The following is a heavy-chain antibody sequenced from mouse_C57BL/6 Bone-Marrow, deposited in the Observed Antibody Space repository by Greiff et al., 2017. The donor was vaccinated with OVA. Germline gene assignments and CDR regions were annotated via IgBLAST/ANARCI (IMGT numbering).Heavy chain of an antibody. CDR2: IHPNSGST. CDR3: ARGIYYDYDGYFDV. Sequence: QVQLQQPGAELVKPGASVKLSCKASGYTFTSYWMHWVKQRPGQGLEWIGMIHPNSGSTNYNEKFKSKATLTVDKSSSTAYMQLSSLTSEDSAVDYCARGIYYDYDGYFDVWGTGTTVTVSS. D-gene: IGHD2-4*01. CDR1: GYTFTSYW. J-gene: IGHJ1*03. V-gene: IGHV1-64*01.